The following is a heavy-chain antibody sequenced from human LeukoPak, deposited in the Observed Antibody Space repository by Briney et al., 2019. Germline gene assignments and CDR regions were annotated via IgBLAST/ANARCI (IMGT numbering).Heavy chain of an antibody. V-gene: IGHV3-30*02. CDR1: GFTFSSYG. CDR3: AKDQVTRTPLPAALDY. Sequence: PGGSLGLSCAASGFTFSSYGMHWVRQAPGKGLEWVAFIRYDGSNKYYADSVKGRFTISRDNSKNTLYLQMNSLRAEDTAVYYCAKDQVTRTPLPAALDYWGQGTLVTVSS. J-gene: IGHJ4*02. CDR2: IRYDGSNK. D-gene: IGHD2-2*01.